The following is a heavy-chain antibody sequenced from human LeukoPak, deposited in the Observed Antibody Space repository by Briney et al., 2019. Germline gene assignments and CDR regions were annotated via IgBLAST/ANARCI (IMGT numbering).Heavy chain of an antibody. V-gene: IGHV4-39*07. J-gene: IGHJ4*02. Sequence: PSETLSLTCSVSGGSISSSSYYWGWIRQPPGKGLEWIASIYYSGTTYYNPSLKRRVTISVDTSKNQFSLKLNSVTAADTAVYYCARTYDSNYFDYWGQGTLVTVSS. CDR3: ARTYDSNYFDY. CDR2: IYYSGTT. D-gene: IGHD3-3*01. CDR1: GGSISSSSYY.